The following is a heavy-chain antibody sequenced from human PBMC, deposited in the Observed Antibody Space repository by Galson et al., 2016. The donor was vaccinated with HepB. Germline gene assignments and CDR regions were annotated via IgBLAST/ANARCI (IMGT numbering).Heavy chain of an antibody. CDR1: GFSFSTSG. CDR2: ITGSGAIT. Sequence: SLRLSCTASGFSFSTSGMSWVRQTPGRGLEWVSGITGSGAITHYADSVKGRFTISRDNCKNTLYLYMNSLRAGDTAVYYCGKHVGFDYWGQGALVTVSS. J-gene: IGHJ4*02. V-gene: IGHV3-23*01. CDR3: GKHVGFDY. D-gene: IGHD1-26*01.